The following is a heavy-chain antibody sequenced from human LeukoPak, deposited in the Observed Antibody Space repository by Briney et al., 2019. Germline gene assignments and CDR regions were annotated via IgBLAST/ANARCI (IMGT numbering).Heavy chain of an antibody. V-gene: IGHV3-23*01. CDR2: IGDSGDST. Sequence: PGGSLRLSCAASGFTFSSYAMTWVRQAPGKGLEWVSGIGDSGDSTYYADSVKGRFTISRDNSKNTLYLQMSSLRAEDTAVYYCAKGHPATYFDYWGQGTLVTVSS. CDR3: AKGHPATYFDY. CDR1: GFTFSSYA. J-gene: IGHJ4*02.